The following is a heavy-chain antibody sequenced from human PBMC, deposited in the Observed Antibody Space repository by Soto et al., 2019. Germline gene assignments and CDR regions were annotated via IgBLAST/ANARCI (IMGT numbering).Heavy chain of an antibody. CDR2: MSYVGDNK. D-gene: IGHD3-22*01. CDR1: GFTFSSYA. Sequence: VQLVESGGGVVQPGRSLTLSCAASGFTFSSYAMQWVRQAPGEGLEWVAVMSYVGDNKYYADSVKGRFTISRDNSKNTLYLQMNSLRAEDTAVYYCAREDDRIGYYLDCWGQGTLVTVSS. CDR3: AREDDRIGYYLDC. J-gene: IGHJ4*02. V-gene: IGHV3-30-3*01.